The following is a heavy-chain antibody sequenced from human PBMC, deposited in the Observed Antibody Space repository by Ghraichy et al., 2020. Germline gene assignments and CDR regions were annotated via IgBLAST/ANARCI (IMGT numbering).Heavy chain of an antibody. CDR3: ARSLWFGELFDY. V-gene: IGHV4-39*01. CDR2: IYYSGST. D-gene: IGHD3-10*01. CDR1: GGSISSSSYY. J-gene: IGHJ4*02. Sequence: GSLRLSCTVSGGSISSSSYYWGWIRQPPGKGLEWIGSIYYSGSTYYNPSLKSRVTISVDTSKNQFSLKLSSVTAADTAVYYCARSLWFGELFDYWGQGTLVTVSS.